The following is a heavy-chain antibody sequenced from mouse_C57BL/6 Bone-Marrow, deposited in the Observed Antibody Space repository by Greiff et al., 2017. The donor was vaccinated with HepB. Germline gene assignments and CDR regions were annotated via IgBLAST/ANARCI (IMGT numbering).Heavy chain of an antibody. CDR1: GYSFTDYN. J-gene: IGHJ2*01. D-gene: IGHD1-1*01. CDR3: ARLYYGSSYEYYFDY. V-gene: IGHV1-39*01. Sequence: EVKLMESGPELVKPGASVKISCKASGYSFTDYNMNWVKQSNGKSLEWIGVINPNYGTTSYNQKFKGKATLTVDQSSSTAYMQLNSLTSENSAVYYCARLYYGSSYEYYFDYWGQGTTLTVSS. CDR2: INPNYGTT.